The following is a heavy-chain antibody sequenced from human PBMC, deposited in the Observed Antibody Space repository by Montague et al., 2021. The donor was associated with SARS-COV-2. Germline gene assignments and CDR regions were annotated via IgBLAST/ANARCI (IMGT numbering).Heavy chain of an antibody. Sequence: SETLSLTCAVYGGSLSGYYCAWSRQTPGKGLEWVGKINNSGNTNYNPSLKSRLTLSVDTSKKQFSLKLSSVTTADTAVYYCARGADYDFWSGYLRYKWFDPWGLGTPVTVSS. V-gene: IGHV4-34*01. J-gene: IGHJ5*02. CDR1: GGSLSGYY. D-gene: IGHD3-3*01. CDR2: INNSGNT. CDR3: ARGADYDFWSGYLRYKWFDP.